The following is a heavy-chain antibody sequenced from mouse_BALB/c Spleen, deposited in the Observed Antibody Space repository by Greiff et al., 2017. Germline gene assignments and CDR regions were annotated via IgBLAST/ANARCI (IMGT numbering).Heavy chain of an antibody. CDR2: ISSGGST. Sequence: EVKVVESGGGLVKPGGSLKLSCAASGFTFSSYAMSWVRQTPEKRLEWVASISSGGSTYYPDSVKGRFTISRDNARNILYLQMSSLRSEDTAMYYCARNYRYDGYFDYWGQGTTLTVSS. V-gene: IGHV5-6-5*01. CDR1: GFTFSSYA. CDR3: ARNYRYDGYFDY. J-gene: IGHJ2*01. D-gene: IGHD2-14*01.